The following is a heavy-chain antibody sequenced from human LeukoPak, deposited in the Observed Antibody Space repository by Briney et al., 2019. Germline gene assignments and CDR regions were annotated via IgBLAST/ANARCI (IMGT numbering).Heavy chain of an antibody. J-gene: IGHJ4*02. CDR3: AITGGTYYGSDY. CDR2: IRGSGNNT. Sequence: PGGSLTLSCAASGFTYRCFVMRWLRPAPGKGLEGVLNIRGSGNNTYHPDNVKGRFTISRAKSKNLLELQMHSLSGQATALYYCAITGGTYYGSDYWGEGTLVTVSS. CDR1: GFTYRCFV. V-gene: IGHV3-23*01. D-gene: IGHD1-26*01.